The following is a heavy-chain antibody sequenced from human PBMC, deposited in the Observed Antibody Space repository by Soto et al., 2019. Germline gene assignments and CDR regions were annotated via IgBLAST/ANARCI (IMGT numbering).Heavy chain of an antibody. CDR3: ARLAGYCSGTSCYGYYGMDV. D-gene: IGHD2-2*01. CDR1: GGSISSGPYS. V-gene: IGHV4-39*01. Sequence: PTETLSLTCSVSGGSISSGPYSWGWIRQPPGKGLEWIGTFHYSGRTYYSPSLESRVTISVDTSKNQLSLKVSSVTAADTAVFYCARLAGYCSGTSCYGYYGMDVWGQGTTVTVSS. CDR2: FHYSGRT. J-gene: IGHJ6*02.